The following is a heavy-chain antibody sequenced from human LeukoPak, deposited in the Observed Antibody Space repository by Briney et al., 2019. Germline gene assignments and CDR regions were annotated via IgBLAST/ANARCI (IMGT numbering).Heavy chain of an antibody. V-gene: IGHV3-21*05. CDR2: ISSGGSYI. J-gene: IGHJ4*02. D-gene: IGHD6-6*01. Sequence: VGSLRLSCAASGFTFSSDSMNWVREALGKGLEWVSYISSGGSYIYYADSVKGRFTISRDNAKNSLYLQMNSLRAEDTAVYYCARDQGEYSSSSGLDYWGQGTLVTVSS. CDR3: ARDQGEYSSSSGLDY. CDR1: GFTFSSDS.